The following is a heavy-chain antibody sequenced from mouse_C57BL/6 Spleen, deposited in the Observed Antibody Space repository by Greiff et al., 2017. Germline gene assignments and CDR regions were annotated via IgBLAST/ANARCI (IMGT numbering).Heavy chain of an antibody. CDR3: ARPLYYDYDDAPAWFAY. J-gene: IGHJ3*01. Sequence: VQLVESGAELARPGASVKLSCKASGYTFTSYGISWVKQRTGQGLEWIGEIYPRSGNTYYNEKFKGKATLTADKSSSTAYMELRSLTSEDSAVYFCARPLYYDYDDAPAWFAYWGQGTLVTVSA. V-gene: IGHV1-81*01. CDR2: IYPRSGNT. CDR1: GYTFTSYG. D-gene: IGHD2-4*01.